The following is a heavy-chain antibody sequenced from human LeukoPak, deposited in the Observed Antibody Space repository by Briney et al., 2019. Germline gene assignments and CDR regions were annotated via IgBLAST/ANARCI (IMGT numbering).Heavy chain of an antibody. J-gene: IGHJ4*02. D-gene: IGHD3-22*01. CDR3: ASTYYYDSSGYYSPLNY. Sequence: ASVKVSCKASGYTFTVYYIHWVRQAPGQGLEWMGWINPNSGGTNYAQKFQGRVTMTRDTSISTAYMELSRLRSDDTAVYYCASTYYYDSSGYYSPLNYWGQGTLVTVSS. CDR2: INPNSGGT. V-gene: IGHV1-2*02. CDR1: GYTFTVYY.